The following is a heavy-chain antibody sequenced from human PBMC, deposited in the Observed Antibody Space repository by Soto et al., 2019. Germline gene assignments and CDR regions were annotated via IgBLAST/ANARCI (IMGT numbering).Heavy chain of an antibody. CDR1: GGSISGYY. J-gene: IGHJ6*02. CDR3: ARVCGGDDHHCMDV. CDR2: IYHSGST. Sequence: PSETLSLTCTVSGGSISGYYWSWIRQSPGKGLEWVGYIYHSGSTYYNPSLKSRVTISVDRSKNQFSLKLSSVTAADTAVYYCARVCGGDDHHCMDVWGQVTAVT. V-gene: IGHV4-59*12. D-gene: IGHD2-21*02.